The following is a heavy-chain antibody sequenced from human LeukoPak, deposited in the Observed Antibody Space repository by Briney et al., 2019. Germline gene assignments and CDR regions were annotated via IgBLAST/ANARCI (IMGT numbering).Heavy chain of an antibody. D-gene: IGHD3-9*01. CDR3: ARHDPRRLRYFDWYYDY. J-gene: IGHJ4*02. CDR2: ISAYNGNT. CDR1: GYTFTSYG. Sequence: GASVKVSCKASGYTFTSYGISWVRQAPGQGLEWMGWISAYNGNTNYAQKLQGRVTMTTDTSTSTAYMELRSLRSDDTAVYYCARHDPRRLRYFDWYYDYWGQGTLVTVSS. V-gene: IGHV1-18*01.